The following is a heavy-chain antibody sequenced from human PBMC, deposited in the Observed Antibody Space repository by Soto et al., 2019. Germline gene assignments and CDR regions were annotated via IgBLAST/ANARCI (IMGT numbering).Heavy chain of an antibody. D-gene: IGHD6-13*01. CDR3: ARHRRARLSAGGIGGNYYYYVMDV. Sequence: QLQLQESGPGLVKPSETLSLTCTVSGGSISSSSYYWGWIRQPPGKGLEWIASISYSGSTYYNPSLRSRVTLAVDTSKNQFSLTLSSVTAADTAVYYFARHRRARLSAGGIGGNYYYYVMDVWGQGTTVTVSS. V-gene: IGHV4-39*01. J-gene: IGHJ6*02. CDR1: GGSISSSSYY. CDR2: ISYSGST.